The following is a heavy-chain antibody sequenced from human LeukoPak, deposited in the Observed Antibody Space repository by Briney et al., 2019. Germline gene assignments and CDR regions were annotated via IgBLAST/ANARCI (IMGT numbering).Heavy chain of an antibody. CDR1: GFTFSSYW. J-gene: IGHJ6*03. CDR2: INNDGSST. D-gene: IGHD3-10*01. CDR3: ARVARGDYYYYYMDV. V-gene: IGHV3-74*01. Sequence: RTGGSLRLSCGASGFTFSSYWMHWVRQAPGKGLVWVSRINNDGSSTSYADSVQGRFTISRDNAKNTLYLQMNSLRAEDTALYYCARVARGDYYYYYMDVWGKGTTVTVSS.